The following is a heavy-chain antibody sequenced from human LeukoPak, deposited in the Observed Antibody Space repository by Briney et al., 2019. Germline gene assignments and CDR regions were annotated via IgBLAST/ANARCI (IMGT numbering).Heavy chain of an antibody. CDR1: GYTFTGYY. J-gene: IGHJ5*02. V-gene: IGHV1-2*02. CDR3: ARRVSSWSEGWFDP. CDR2: INPNRGDT. Sequence: ASVNVSCKASGYTFTGYYMHWVRQAPGQGLEWMGWINPNRGDTNYAQKFQGRVTMTRDTSISTAYMELSSLRSDDTAVYYCARRVSSWSEGWFDPWGQGTLVTVSS. D-gene: IGHD6-13*01.